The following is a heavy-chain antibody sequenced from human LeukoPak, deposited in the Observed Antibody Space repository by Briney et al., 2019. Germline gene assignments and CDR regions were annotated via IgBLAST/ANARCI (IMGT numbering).Heavy chain of an antibody. D-gene: IGHD3-22*01. V-gene: IGHV5-51*01. CDR1: GYSFTTYW. J-gene: IGHJ4*02. Sequence: GESLKISCEGSGYSFTTYWIAWVRQMPGKGLEWMGIIYPGDSDTRYSPSFQGQVTISADKSISTAYVQWSSLKASDTAMYYCARLASYDSSGYYFDYWGQGTLVTVSS. CDR2: IYPGDSDT. CDR3: ARLASYDSSGYYFDY.